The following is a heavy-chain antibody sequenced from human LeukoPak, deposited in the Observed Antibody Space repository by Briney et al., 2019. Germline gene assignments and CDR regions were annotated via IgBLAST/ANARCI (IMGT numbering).Heavy chain of an antibody. CDR1: GFSFSSFW. V-gene: IGHV3-7*03. CDR3: AREVVATASAFDC. J-gene: IGHJ4*02. D-gene: IGHD2-21*01. CDR2: IKDDGSVK. Sequence: GGSLRLSCTASGFSFSSFWMSWVRQAPGKGLEWVANIKDDGSVKNHVDSLKGRFSISRDNARNSLYLQISRLRAEDTAVYYCAREVVATASAFDCWGQGTLVTVSS.